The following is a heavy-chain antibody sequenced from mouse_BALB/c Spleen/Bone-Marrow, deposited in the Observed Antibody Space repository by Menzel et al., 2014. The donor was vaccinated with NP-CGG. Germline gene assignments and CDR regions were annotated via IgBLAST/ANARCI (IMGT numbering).Heavy chain of an antibody. D-gene: IGHD1-1*01. CDR3: ARERPVSGSTYGGFAY. CDR2: IGTGRKT. J-gene: IGHJ3*01. V-gene: IGHV2-9*02. Sequence: VQLVESGPGLVAPSQCVSITCTVSGFSLTSYSVHWVRQPPGKGLEWLGIIGTGRKTIYNSARISRLSISKDTSKSQVFLKMNSLQTDDTAMYYCARERPVSGSTYGGFAYWGQGTLVTVSA. CDR1: GFSLTSYS.